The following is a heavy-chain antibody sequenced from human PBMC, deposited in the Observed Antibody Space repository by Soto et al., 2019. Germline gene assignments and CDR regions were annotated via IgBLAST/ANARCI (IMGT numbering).Heavy chain of an antibody. CDR3: ARMASIAAADYYYYYGMDV. J-gene: IGHJ6*02. Sequence: SGPTLVNPTQTLTLTCTFSGFSLSTSGMCVSWIRQPPGKALEWLALIDWDDDKYYSTSLKTRLTISKDTSKNQVVLTMTNMDPVDTATYYCARMASIAAADYYYYYGMDVWGQGTTVTVSS. CDR1: GFSLSTSGMC. CDR2: IDWDDDK. V-gene: IGHV2-70*01. D-gene: IGHD6-13*01.